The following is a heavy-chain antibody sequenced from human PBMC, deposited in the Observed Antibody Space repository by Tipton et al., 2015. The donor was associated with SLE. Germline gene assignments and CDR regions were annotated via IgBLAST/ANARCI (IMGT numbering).Heavy chain of an antibody. CDR2: IYYSGST. V-gene: IGHV4-31*03. CDR3: ARGVRHFDL. Sequence: TLSLTCTVSGVSITRSDYSWSWIRQHPGKGLEWIGYIYYSGSTYYNPSLESRVTISTDTSKNQFSLQLNSVTPEDTAVYYCARGVRHFDLWGRGALVTVSS. J-gene: IGHJ2*01. CDR1: GVSITRSDYS.